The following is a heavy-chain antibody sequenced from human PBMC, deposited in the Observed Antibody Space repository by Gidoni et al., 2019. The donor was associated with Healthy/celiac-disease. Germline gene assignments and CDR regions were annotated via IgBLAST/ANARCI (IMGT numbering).Heavy chain of an antibody. V-gene: IGHV3-23*01. D-gene: IGHD2-2*01. J-gene: IGHJ5*02. CDR2: ISGSGGST. CDR3: AKWVVPAAIRDNWFDP. Sequence: AISGSGGSTYYADSVKGRFTISRDNSKNTLYLQMNSLRAEDKAVYYCAKWVVPAAIRDNWFDPWGQGTLVTVSS.